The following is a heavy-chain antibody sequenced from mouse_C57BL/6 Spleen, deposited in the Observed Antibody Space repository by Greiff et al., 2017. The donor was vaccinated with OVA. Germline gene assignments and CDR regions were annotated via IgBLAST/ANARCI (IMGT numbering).Heavy chain of an antibody. CDR1: GFTFTSYA. J-gene: IGHJ2*01. CDR2: IWTGGGT. CDR3: AGGNYFDY. Sequence: VQGVESGPGLVEPSQSLSITCNVSGFTFTSYAISWVRQPPGKGLACLGVIWTGGGTNYNSALKYRLSISKDNAKSQVFLKMNSLQTDDTARYYCAGGNYFDYWGQGTTLTVAS. V-gene: IGHV2-9-1*01.